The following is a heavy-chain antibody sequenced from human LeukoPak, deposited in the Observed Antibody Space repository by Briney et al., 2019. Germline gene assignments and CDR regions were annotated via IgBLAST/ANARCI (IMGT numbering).Heavy chain of an antibody. D-gene: IGHD6-6*01. CDR2: INPSGGST. J-gene: IGHJ4*02. V-gene: IGHV1-46*01. Sequence: ASVKVSCKASGYTFTSYYMHWVRQAPGQGLEWMGIINPSGGSTSYAQEFQGRVTMTRDTSTSTVYMELSSLRSEDTAVYYCARQSIAAREFDYWGQGTLVTVSS. CDR3: ARQSIAAREFDY. CDR1: GYTFTSYY.